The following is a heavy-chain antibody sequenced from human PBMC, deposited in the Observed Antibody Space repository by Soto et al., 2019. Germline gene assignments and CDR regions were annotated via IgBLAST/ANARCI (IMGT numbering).Heavy chain of an antibody. CDR1: GYTFNSYG. V-gene: IGHV1-18*01. Sequence: GASVKVSCKDSGYTFNSYGISWVRQAPGQGLEWMGWISAYNGNTNYAQKLQGRVTMTTDTSTSTAYMELRSLRSDDTAVYYCARAQSSGPNWFDPWGQGTLVTVSS. J-gene: IGHJ5*02. D-gene: IGHD6-19*01. CDR3: ARAQSSGPNWFDP. CDR2: ISAYNGNT.